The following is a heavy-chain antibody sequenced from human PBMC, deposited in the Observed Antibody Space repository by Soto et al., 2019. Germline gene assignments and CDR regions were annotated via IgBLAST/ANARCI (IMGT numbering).Heavy chain of an antibody. CDR1: SASLGDHY. D-gene: IGHD5-18*01. CDR2: VHPSGST. J-gene: IGHJ6*04. Sequence: SETLSLTCAVFSASLGDHYWAWIRQSPDKGLEWIGEVHPSGSTDYNPSLKSRLTLSLDTSKNQFSLKVASVNAADTAVYFCARGKPSGYRFGPRNFFYYGLDVWGKGTTVTVSS. CDR3: ARGKPSGYRFGPRNFFYYGLDV. V-gene: IGHV4-34*01.